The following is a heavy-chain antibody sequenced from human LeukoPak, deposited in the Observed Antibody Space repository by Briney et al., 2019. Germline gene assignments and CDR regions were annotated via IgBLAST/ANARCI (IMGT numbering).Heavy chain of an antibody. J-gene: IGHJ4*02. V-gene: IGHV1-18*01. CDR3: ASRYGSGGQYYFDY. Sequence: GASVKVSCKASGYTFTSYGISWVRQAPAQGLELMGWISAYNGNTKYAQKLQGRVTMTTDTSTSTAYMELRSLRSDDTAVYYCASRYGSGGQYYFDYWGQGTLVTVSS. CDR1: GYTFTSYG. D-gene: IGHD3-10*01. CDR2: ISAYNGNT.